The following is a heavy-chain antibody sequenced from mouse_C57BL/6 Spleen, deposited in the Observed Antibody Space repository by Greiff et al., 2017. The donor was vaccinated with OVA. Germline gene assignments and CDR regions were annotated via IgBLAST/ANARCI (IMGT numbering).Heavy chain of an antibody. CDR1: GFTFSSYC. J-gene: IGHJ3*01. D-gene: IGHD2-5*01. CDR3: ARQGRDSNYRFAY. Sequence: EVLLLESGADFVKPGGSLKLSCAASGFTFSSYCMSWVRQTPDQGLEWVATISRGGSYTYYPDSVKGRFTISRDNTTNTLYLQMSSLKSEDTAMYYCARQGRDSNYRFAYWGQGTPVTVSA. CDR2: ISRGGSYT. V-gene: IGHV5-6*01.